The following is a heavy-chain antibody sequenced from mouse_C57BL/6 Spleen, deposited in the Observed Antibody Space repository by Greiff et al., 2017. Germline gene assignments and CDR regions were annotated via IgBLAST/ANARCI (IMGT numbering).Heavy chain of an antibody. V-gene: IGHV1-52*01. D-gene: IGHD2-4*01. Sequence: QVQLQQPGAELVRPGSSVKLSCKASGYTFTSYWMHWVKQRPIQGLEWIGNIDPSDSETHYNQKFKDKATLAVDKSSSTAYMLLSRLTSEDSAFYYGARSVYDYDVGYAMDFWGQGTSVTVSS. J-gene: IGHJ4*01. CDR3: ARSVYDYDVGYAMDF. CDR1: GYTFTSYW. CDR2: IDPSDSET.